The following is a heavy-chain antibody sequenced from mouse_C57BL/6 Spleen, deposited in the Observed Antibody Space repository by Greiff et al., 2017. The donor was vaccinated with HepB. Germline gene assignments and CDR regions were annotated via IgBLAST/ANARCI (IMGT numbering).Heavy chain of an antibody. J-gene: IGHJ3*01. CDR3: ARSPYDYDVLFAY. Sequence: VQLQQPGTELVKPGASVKLSCKASGYTFTSYWMHWVKQRPGQGLEWIGNINPSNGGTNYNEKFKSKATLTVDKSSSTAYMQLSSLTSEDSAVYYCARSPYDYDVLFAYWGQGTLVTVSA. D-gene: IGHD2-4*01. CDR2: INPSNGGT. CDR1: GYTFTSYW. V-gene: IGHV1-53*01.